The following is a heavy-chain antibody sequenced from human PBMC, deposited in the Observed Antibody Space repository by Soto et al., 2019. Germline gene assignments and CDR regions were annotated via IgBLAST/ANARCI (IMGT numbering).Heavy chain of an antibody. D-gene: IGHD3-3*01. CDR1: GGSFKSGSYS. Sequence: SETRSLTCTVSGGSFKSGSYSWSWLRQPPGKGLEGFGYVYQTGRTSYNPSLKSRVSISKATAKTPFSLNLDAVTAADSSVYFCASDFAYFDAWGQGTMVTVSS. CDR2: VYQTGRT. J-gene: IGHJ4*02. V-gene: IGHV4-61*01. CDR3: ASDFAYFDA.